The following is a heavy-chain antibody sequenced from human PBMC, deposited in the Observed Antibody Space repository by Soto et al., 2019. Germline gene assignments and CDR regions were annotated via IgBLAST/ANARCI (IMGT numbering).Heavy chain of an antibody. CDR3: AKDPGKATTQEQGVDY. J-gene: IGHJ4*02. Sequence: PGGSLRLSCAASGFTFSSYAMSWVRQAPGKGLEWVSAISGSGGSTYYADSVKGRFTISRDNSKNTLYLQMNSLRAEDTAVYYCAKDPGKATTQEQGVDYWGQGTLVTVSS. D-gene: IGHD1-1*01. V-gene: IGHV3-23*01. CDR1: GFTFSSYA. CDR2: ISGSGGST.